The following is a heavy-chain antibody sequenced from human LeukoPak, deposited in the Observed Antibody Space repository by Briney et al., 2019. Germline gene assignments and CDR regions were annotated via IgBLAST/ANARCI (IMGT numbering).Heavy chain of an antibody. CDR2: IYYSGST. V-gene: IGHV4-59*08. CDR1: CGFMSFYY. CDR3: ARQPSGTPTFDI. D-gene: IGHD1-14*01. J-gene: IGHJ3*02. Sequence: ETLSLICTVWCGFMSFYYWGWIRQPPGRGREWIGSIYYSGSTNYNPSFKSRVTMSMDTSNNQFSLRLTSVTAADTAVYHCARQPSGTPTFDIWGQGTMVSVSS.